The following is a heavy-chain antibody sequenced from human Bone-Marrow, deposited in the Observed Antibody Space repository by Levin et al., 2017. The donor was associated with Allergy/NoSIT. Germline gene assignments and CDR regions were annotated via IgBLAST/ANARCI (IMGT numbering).Heavy chain of an antibody. V-gene: IGHV4-34*01. CDR2: VTYSGTT. CDR3: ARGTFGGYINY. CDR1: GGSFSDYY. J-gene: IGHJ4*02. Sequence: SETLSLTCAVYGGSFSDYYWTWIRQPPGKGLEWFGEVTYSGTTNYSPSLRSRLTISRDTSKNQFSLKLTSVTTADTALYFCARGTFGGYINYWGQGALVSVSS. D-gene: IGHD2-15*01.